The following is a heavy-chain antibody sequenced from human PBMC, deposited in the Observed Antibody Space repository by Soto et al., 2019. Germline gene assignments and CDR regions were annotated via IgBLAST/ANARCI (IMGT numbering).Heavy chain of an antibody. CDR1: SGSISSSDCF. CDR3: ARVLRDYPFYYYYMDV. D-gene: IGHD3-10*01. V-gene: IGHV4-39*01. J-gene: IGHJ6*03. CDR2: IYYSGST. Sequence: SETLSLTCTVSSGSISSSDCFWGWIRQPPGKGLEWIGNIYYSGSTYYNPSLKSRVAMSVDTSNNQFSLKLSSVTAADTAVYYCARVLRDYPFYYYYMDVWGKGTTVTVSS.